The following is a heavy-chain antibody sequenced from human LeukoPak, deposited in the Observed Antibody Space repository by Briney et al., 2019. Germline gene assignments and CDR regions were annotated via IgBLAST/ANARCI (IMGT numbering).Heavy chain of an antibody. J-gene: IGHJ6*02. D-gene: IGHD3-16*01. Sequence: PGRSLRLSCAASGFTFSSYAMHWVRQAPGKGLEWVAVISYDGSNKYYADSVKGRFTISRDNSKNTLYLQMNSLRAEDTAVYYCARDHYDYVWGSYGLGYYYYGMDVWGQGTTVTVSS. CDR2: ISYDGSNK. V-gene: IGHV3-30-3*01. CDR1: GFTFSSYA. CDR3: ARDHYDYVWGSYGLGYYYYGMDV.